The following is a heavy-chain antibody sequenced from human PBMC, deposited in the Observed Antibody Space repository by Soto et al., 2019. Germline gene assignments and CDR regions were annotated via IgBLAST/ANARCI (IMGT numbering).Heavy chain of an antibody. CDR3: ARIYYYDSSALEY. CDR1: GGTFSSYA. CDR2: IIPIFGTA. V-gene: IGHV1-69*13. Sequence: SSLKLSCKASGGTFSSYAISWVRLAPGQGLEWMGGIIPIFGTANYAQKFQGRVTITADESTSTAYMELSSLRSEDTAVYYCARIYYYDSSALEYWGQGTLVTVSS. J-gene: IGHJ4*02. D-gene: IGHD3-22*01.